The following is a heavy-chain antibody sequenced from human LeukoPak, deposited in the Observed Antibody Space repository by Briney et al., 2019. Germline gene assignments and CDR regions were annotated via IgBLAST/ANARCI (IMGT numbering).Heavy chain of an antibody. V-gene: IGHV3-21*01. CDR2: ISSSSSYI. CDR1: GFTFSSYS. CDR3: ARAGYSKAGDAFDI. Sequence: GGSLRLSCAASGFTFSSYSMNWVRQAPGKGLEWVSSISSSSSYIYYADSVKGRFTISRDNAKNSLYLQMNSLRAEDTAVYYCARAGYSKAGDAFDIWGQGTMVTVSS. J-gene: IGHJ3*02. D-gene: IGHD6-13*01.